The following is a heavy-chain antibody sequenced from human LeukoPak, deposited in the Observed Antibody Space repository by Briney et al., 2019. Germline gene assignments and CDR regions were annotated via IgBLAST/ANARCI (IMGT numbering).Heavy chain of an antibody. CDR2: IRYDGSNK. Sequence: GGSLRLSCAASGFTFSSYGMHWVRQAPGKGLEWVAFIRYDGSNKYYADSVKGRFTISRDNSKNTLYLQMNSLRAEDTAVYYCARQGAASGYFDYWGQGTLVTVSS. CDR3: ARQGAASGYFDY. J-gene: IGHJ4*02. CDR1: GFTFSSYG. V-gene: IGHV3-30*02. D-gene: IGHD6-25*01.